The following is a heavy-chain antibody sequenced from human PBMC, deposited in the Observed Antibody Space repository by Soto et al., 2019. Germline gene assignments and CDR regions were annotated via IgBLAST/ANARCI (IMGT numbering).Heavy chain of an antibody. CDR1: GGSISSYY. J-gene: IGHJ4*02. Sequence: PSETLSLTCTVSGGSISSYYWSWIRQHPGQGLEWIGYIHYSGNTYYNPSLKSRVTTSVDTSKNQFSLKLSSVTAADTAVYYCARATHGGQWPVFDYWGQGILVTVSS. V-gene: IGHV4-59*06. CDR3: ARATHGGQWPVFDY. D-gene: IGHD6-19*01. CDR2: IHYSGNT.